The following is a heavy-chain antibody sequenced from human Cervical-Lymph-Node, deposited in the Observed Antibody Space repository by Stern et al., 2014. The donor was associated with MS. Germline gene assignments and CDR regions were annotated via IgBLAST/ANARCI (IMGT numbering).Heavy chain of an antibody. CDR1: GFTFSSYW. Sequence: EVQLVESGGGLVQPGGSLRLSCAASGFTFSSYWMSWVRQAPGKGLEWVGNIKKDGSEKYYVCAENGRFTISRDNAKNSLYLQMNSLRAEDTAVYYCGRGGLVPTKRTATTPIGNNYYVMDVWGQGTTVTVSS. D-gene: IGHD1-1*01. V-gene: IGHV3-7*01. J-gene: IGHJ6*02. CDR2: IKKDGSEK. CDR3: GRGGLVPTKRTATTPIGNNYYVMDV.